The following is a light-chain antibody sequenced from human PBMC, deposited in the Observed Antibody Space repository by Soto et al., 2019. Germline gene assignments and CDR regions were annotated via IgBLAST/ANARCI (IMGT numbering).Light chain of an antibody. Sequence: DIQMTQSPSTLSASVGDRVTLTCRASQSISVWLAWYQQKPGKAPKLLVHKASTLESGVPSRFSGSASGTEFTLTISSLQPDDFATYYCQQYNAYSQTFGQGTKV. J-gene: IGKJ1*01. CDR3: QQYNAYSQT. CDR1: QSISVW. V-gene: IGKV1-5*03. CDR2: KAS.